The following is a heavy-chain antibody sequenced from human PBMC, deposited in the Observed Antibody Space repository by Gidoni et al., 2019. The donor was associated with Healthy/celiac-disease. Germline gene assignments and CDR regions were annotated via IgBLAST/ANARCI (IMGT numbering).Heavy chain of an antibody. CDR2: IRSTGGTT. V-gene: IGHV3-48*03. CDR1: GFTFSSYE. Sequence: EVQLVESGGGLVQPGRSLRLSCAASGFTFSSYEMNWVRQAPGKGLEWVSYIRSTGGTTYYADSVKGRFTVSRDNAKNSLYLQMSSLRVEDTAIYYCVAREYWGQGTLVTVSS. CDR3: VAREY. J-gene: IGHJ4*02.